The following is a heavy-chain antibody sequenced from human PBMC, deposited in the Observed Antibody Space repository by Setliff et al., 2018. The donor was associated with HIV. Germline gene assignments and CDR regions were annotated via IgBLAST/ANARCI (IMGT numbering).Heavy chain of an antibody. CDR2: INPNNGGT. CDR3: ARTIPLAGSDMDL. V-gene: IGHV1-2*06. D-gene: IGHD6-19*01. J-gene: IGHJ6*03. Sequence: GASVKVSCKASGYSFTDYYIHWVRRAPGQGLEWMGRINPNNGGTNYVQRFRGRVTMTRDTSINTAYMELSSLRSDDTAVYYCARTIPLAGSDMDLWGKGTTVTVSS. CDR1: GYSFTDYY.